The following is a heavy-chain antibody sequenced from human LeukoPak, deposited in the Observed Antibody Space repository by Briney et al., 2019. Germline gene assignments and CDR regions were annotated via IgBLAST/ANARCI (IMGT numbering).Heavy chain of an antibody. CDR2: ISSYSGNT. Sequence: ASVKVSCKASGYTFSSYAITWVRQAPGQGLEWMGWISSYSGNTNYAQKFQGRVTMTTDTSTSTAYMELRRLRSDDTAVYYCAREGYVAAIDYYYYGMDVWGQGTTVTVSS. J-gene: IGHJ6*02. D-gene: IGHD5-12*01. CDR3: AREGYVAAIDYYYYGMDV. V-gene: IGHV1-18*01. CDR1: GYTFSSYA.